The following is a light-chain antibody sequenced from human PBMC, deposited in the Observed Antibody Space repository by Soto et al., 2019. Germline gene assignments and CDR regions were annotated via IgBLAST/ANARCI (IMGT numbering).Light chain of an antibody. Sequence: QSVLTQPPSASGTPGQRVTISCSGSNSNVGNNTVNWYQQFPGTSPRLLIEANNQRASGVPDRFSGSKSANSASLAISGLRSEDEADYYCATWDDSLKTYVFGNGTKLTVL. J-gene: IGLJ1*01. V-gene: IGLV1-44*01. CDR3: ATWDDSLKTYV. CDR1: NSNVGNNT. CDR2: ANN.